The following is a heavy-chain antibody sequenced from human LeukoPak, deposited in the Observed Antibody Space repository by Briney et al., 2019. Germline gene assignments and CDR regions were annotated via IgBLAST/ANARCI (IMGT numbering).Heavy chain of an antibody. Sequence: SQTLSLTCAICGDSVSSKSGAWNWIRQSPSRGLEWLGRTYYRSKWNNDYAVSVRGRITFNPDTSKNQFSLLLNSVTPEDTAVYYCARYSGLRVPDYWGQETLVTVSS. D-gene: IGHD2-21*01. CDR3: ARYSGLRVPDY. CDR1: GDSVSSKSGA. V-gene: IGHV6-1*01. J-gene: IGHJ4*02. CDR2: TYYRSKWNN.